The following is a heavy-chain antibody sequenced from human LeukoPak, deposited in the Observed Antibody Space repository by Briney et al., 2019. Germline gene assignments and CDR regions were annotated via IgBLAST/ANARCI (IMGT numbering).Heavy chain of an antibody. CDR3: AKETRFGNFD. J-gene: IGHJ4*02. V-gene: IGHV3-30*02. D-gene: IGHD3-10*01. CDR1: GFTFSTYG. CDR2: IRSDGSNK. Sequence: GGSLRLSCAASGFTFSTYGMHWVCQAPGKGLEWVAFIRSDGSNKYYADSMKARFTISRDNSKNTLYLQMNSLRAEDTAVYYCAKETRFGNFDWGQGTLVTVSS.